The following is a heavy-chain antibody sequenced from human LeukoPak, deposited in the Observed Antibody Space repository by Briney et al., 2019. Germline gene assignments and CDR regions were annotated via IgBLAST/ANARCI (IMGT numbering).Heavy chain of an antibody. CDR3: AKLEYYYGSGQSGY. CDR1: GFTFTSYW. J-gene: IGHJ4*02. D-gene: IGHD3-10*01. Sequence: GGSLRLSCAASGFTFTSYWMNWVRQAPGKGLEWVSVIYSGGSTYYADSVKGRFTISRDNSKNTLHLQMNSLRAEDTAVYYCAKLEYYYGSGQSGYWGQGTLVTVSS. CDR2: IYSGGST. V-gene: IGHV3-53*01.